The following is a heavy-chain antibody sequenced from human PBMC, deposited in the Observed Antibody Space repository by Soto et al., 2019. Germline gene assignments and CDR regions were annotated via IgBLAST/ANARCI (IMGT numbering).Heavy chain of an antibody. J-gene: IGHJ4*02. Sequence: EVQLVESGGGLVQPGRSLRLSCAASGFIFDDYAMHWVRQAPGKGLEWVSGISWNSGSIGYADSVKGRFTISRDNXXNSLYLQMNSLRAEDTALYYCAKDWDYDSSGDFDYWGQGTLVTVSS. D-gene: IGHD3-22*01. CDR3: AKDWDYDSSGDFDY. CDR2: ISWNSGSI. CDR1: GFIFDDYA. V-gene: IGHV3-9*01.